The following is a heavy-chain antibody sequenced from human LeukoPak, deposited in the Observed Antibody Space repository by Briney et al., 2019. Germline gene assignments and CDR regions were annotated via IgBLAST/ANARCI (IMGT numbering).Heavy chain of an antibody. CDR3: AKSNGYGLVDI. D-gene: IGHD3-10*01. Sequence: SETLSLTCTVSGGSISSYYWSWVRQPPGKGLEWIGFVYYTGSTNYSPSLKSRVTISVDTSKNQFSLKLISVTAADTAVYYCAKSNGYGLVDIWGQGTMVTVPS. J-gene: IGHJ3*02. V-gene: IGHV4-59*12. CDR1: GGSISSYY. CDR2: VYYTGST.